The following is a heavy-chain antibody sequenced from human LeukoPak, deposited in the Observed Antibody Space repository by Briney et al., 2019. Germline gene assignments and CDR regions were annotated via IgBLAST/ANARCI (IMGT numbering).Heavy chain of an antibody. CDR1: GGSFSSSN. J-gene: IGHJ6*02. V-gene: IGHV3-73*01. CDR3: TSHASPARRSAAGQDYYFYYGMDV. Sequence: AETLTLSCAVSGGSFSSSNLYWFRQPPGKGLVWVGRIRSRDNSNTNAYAVSVKGRITIAIDDSKNTPYLQINTLKTTDTAVCYCTSHASPARRSAAGQDYYFYYGMDVWGQGTPVTVSS. CDR2: IRSRDNSNTN. D-gene: IGHD6-13*01.